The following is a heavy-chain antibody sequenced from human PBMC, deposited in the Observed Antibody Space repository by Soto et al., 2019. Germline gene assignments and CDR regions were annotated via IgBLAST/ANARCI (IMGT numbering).Heavy chain of an antibody. CDR1: GFSLSTSGVG. Sequence: QITLKESGPTLVKPTQTLTLTCTFSGFSLSTSGVGVGWIRQPPGKALEGLALIYWDDDKRYSPSLKSRLTITKDTSKNHVVLTMTNMDPVDTATYYCAHTDIDRRGDALDIWGQGTMVTVSS. CDR2: IYWDDDK. V-gene: IGHV2-5*02. J-gene: IGHJ3*02. D-gene: IGHD3-9*01. CDR3: AHTDIDRRGDALDI.